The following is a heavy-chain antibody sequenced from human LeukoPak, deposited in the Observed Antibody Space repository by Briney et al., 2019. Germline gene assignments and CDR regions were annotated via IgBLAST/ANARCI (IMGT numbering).Heavy chain of an antibody. CDR3: ARSSAAGTTNDAFDI. D-gene: IGHD6-13*01. Sequence: GASVKVSCKASGYTFTSYGISWVRQAPGQGLEWMGWISAYNGSTNYAQKLQGRVTMTTDTSTSTAYMELRSLRFDDTAVYYCARSSAAGTTNDAFDIWGQGTMVTVSS. CDR1: GYTFTSYG. J-gene: IGHJ3*02. V-gene: IGHV1-18*01. CDR2: ISAYNGST.